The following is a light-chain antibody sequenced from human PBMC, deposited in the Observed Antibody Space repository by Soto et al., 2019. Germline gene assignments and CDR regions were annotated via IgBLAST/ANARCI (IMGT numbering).Light chain of an antibody. CDR1: SSNIANNF. CDR3: ASWDDNLSAVV. CDR2: RSD. J-gene: IGLJ2*01. Sequence: QAVVTQPPSASGTPGQRVTMSCSGTSSNIANNFVYWYQQLPGTAPKLLIYRSDQRPSGVPDRFSASKSGTSASLAISGLRSAHEADYYCASWDDNLSAVVFGRGTNLTVL. V-gene: IGLV1-47*01.